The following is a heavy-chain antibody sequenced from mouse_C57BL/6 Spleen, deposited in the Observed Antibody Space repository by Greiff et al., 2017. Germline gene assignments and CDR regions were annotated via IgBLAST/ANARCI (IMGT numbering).Heavy chain of an antibody. CDR2: INPNNGGT. J-gene: IGHJ1*03. V-gene: IGHV1-26*01. CDR1: GYTFTDYY. CDR3: ARRGLGREGYFDV. D-gene: IGHD4-1*01. Sequence: EVQLQQSGPELVKPGASVKISCKASGYTFTDYYMNWVKQSHGKSLEWIGDINPNNGGTSYNQKFKGKATLTVDKSSSTAYMELRSLTSEDSAVYYCARRGLGREGYFDVWGTGTTVTVSS.